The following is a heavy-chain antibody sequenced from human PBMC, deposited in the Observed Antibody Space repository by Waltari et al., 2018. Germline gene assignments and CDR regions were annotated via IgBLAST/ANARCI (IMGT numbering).Heavy chain of an antibody. CDR3: ASSWAFGAGYYYYYMDV. CDR1: GGSFSGYY. V-gene: IGHV4-34*01. J-gene: IGHJ6*03. Sequence: QVQLQQWGAGLLKPSETLSLTCAVYGGSFSGYYWSWIRQPPGKGLEWIGEINHSGSTNANPSLKSRVTISGDTSKNQCSLKLSSVTAADTAVYYCASSWAFGAGYYYYYMDVWGKGTTVTVSS. D-gene: IGHD3-10*01. CDR2: INHSGST.